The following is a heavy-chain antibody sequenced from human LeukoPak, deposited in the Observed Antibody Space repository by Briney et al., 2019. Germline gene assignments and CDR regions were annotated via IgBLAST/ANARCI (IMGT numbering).Heavy chain of an antibody. CDR1: GYTFTGYY. V-gene: IGHV1-2*02. CDR2: INPSSGGT. J-gene: IGHJ3*02. D-gene: IGHD6-25*01. CDR3: ARDLYSSAGGDAFDI. Sequence: ASVKVSCKASGYTFTGYYVHWVRQAPGQGLEWMGWINPSSGGTNYAQKFQGRVTMTRDTSISTAYMELSRLRSDDTVVYYCARDLYSSAGGDAFDIWGQGTMVTVSS.